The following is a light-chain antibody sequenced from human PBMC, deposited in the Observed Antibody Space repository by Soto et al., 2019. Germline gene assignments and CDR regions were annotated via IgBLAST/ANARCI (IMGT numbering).Light chain of an antibody. CDR2: AAS. V-gene: IGKV1-39*01. CDR3: QHYNSYSEA. Sequence: GDRVTITCRASQSISSYLNWYQQKPGKAPKLLIYAASSLQSGVPSRFSGSGSGTDFTLTISSLQPDDFATYYCQHYNSYSEAFGQGTKGDIK. CDR1: QSISSY. J-gene: IGKJ1*01.